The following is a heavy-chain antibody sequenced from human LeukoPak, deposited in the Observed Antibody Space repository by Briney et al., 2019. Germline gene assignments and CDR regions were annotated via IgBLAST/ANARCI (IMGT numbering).Heavy chain of an antibody. J-gene: IGHJ5*02. CDR1: GGSFSGYY. CDR2: INHSGST. Sequence: SETLSLTCAVYGGSFSGYYWSWIRQPPGKGLEWIGEINHSGSTNYDPSLKSRVTISVDTSKNQFSLKLSSVTAADTAVYYCARAVGYCSSTSCSGARNWFDPWGQGTLVTVSS. V-gene: IGHV4-34*01. CDR3: ARAVGYCSSTSCSGARNWFDP. D-gene: IGHD2-2*01.